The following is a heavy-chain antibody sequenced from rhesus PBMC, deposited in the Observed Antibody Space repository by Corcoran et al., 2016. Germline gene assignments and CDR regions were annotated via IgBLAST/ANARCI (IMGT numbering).Heavy chain of an antibody. Sequence: EVQLVESGGGLVQPGGSLRLSCAASGFTFSSYGMSWVCQAPGKGLEWVSNISNGGGTTYYADSVKGRFTISRDNSKTTLSLQMNSLRAEDTAVYYCATSGYTYFDYWGQGVLVTVSS. CDR3: ATSGYTYFDY. CDR1: GFTFSSYG. CDR2: ISNGGGTT. D-gene: IGHD5-24*01. V-gene: IGHV3S5*01. J-gene: IGHJ4*01.